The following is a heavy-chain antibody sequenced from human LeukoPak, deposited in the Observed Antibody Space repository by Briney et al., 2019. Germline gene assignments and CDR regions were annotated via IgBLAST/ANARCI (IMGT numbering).Heavy chain of an antibody. CDR1: GYTFTSYY. D-gene: IGHD4-17*01. CDR2: INPSGGST. CDR3: GRAYSTVTTTDY. Sequence: ASVKVSCKASGYTFTSYYMHWVRQAPGQGLEWMGIINPSGGSTSYAQKFQGRVTMTRDTSTSTVYMELSSLRSEDTAVYYCGRAYSTVTTTDYWGQGTLVTVSS. J-gene: IGHJ4*02. V-gene: IGHV1-46*01.